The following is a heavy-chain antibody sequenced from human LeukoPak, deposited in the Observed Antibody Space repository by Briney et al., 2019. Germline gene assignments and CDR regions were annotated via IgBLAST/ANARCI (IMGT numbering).Heavy chain of an antibody. J-gene: IGHJ4*02. V-gene: IGHV4-59*01. CDR3: ASGKYDFWSGYPSYYFDY. CDR1: GGSISSYY. Sequence: SETLSLTCTVSGGSISSYYWSWIRQPPGKGLAWNGYIYYSGSANYNPSLKSRVTISVDTSKNQFSLKLSSVTAADTAVYYCASGKYDFWSGYPSYYFDYWGQGTLVTVSS. D-gene: IGHD3-3*01. CDR2: IYYSGSA.